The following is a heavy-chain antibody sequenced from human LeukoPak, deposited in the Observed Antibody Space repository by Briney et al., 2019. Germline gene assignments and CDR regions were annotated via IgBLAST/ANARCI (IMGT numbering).Heavy chain of an antibody. D-gene: IGHD3-22*01. Sequence: PGGSLRLSCAASGFTFSTYSMIWVRQAPGKGLEWLSYIIGDSNTIYYADSVKGRFTVSRDNAKNSLYLRLNSLRAEDTAVYYCARDRHSSVDYWGQGTLVTVSS. CDR2: IIGDSNTI. CDR1: GFTFSTYS. V-gene: IGHV3-48*01. J-gene: IGHJ4*02. CDR3: ARDRHSSVDY.